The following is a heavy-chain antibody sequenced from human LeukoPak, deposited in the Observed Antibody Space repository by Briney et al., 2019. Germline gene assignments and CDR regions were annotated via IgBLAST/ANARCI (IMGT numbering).Heavy chain of an antibody. CDR3: AKEEVGATNWFDP. CDR2: IRYDGSNK. Sequence: GGSLRLSCAASGFTFSIYGMHWVRQAPGKGLEWVAFIRYDGSNKYYADSVKGRFTISRDNSKNTLYLQMNSLRAEDTAVYYCAKEEVGATNWFDPWGQGTLVTVSS. D-gene: IGHD1-26*01. V-gene: IGHV3-30*02. CDR1: GFTFSIYG. J-gene: IGHJ5*02.